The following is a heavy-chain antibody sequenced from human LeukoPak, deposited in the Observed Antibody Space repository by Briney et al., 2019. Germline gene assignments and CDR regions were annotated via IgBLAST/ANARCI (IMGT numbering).Heavy chain of an antibody. CDR2: VYYSGDT. V-gene: IGHV4-59*08. Sequence: SETLSLTCTVSGGSITGYYWSWIRQPPGKGLEWIAYVYYSGDTDYNPSLKSRVTISVDTSKNHVSLKLTSVTAADTAVYYCAKHTPRGGSFPLDSWGQGTLVTVSS. J-gene: IGHJ4*02. CDR1: GGSITGYY. CDR3: AKHTPRGGSFPLDS. D-gene: IGHD3-16*01.